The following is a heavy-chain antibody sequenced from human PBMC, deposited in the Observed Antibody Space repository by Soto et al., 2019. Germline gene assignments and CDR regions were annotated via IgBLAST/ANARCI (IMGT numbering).Heavy chain of an antibody. CDR2: LSYAGNT. CDR3: ARGVSKMSPAYNQRPPYYFDY. Sequence: SETLSLTCTVSGGSISSNTYYWGWVRQPPGKGLEWPGSLSYAGNTYYNPSLKSRVAISVDTSKNQFSLSLRSVTAADTAVFYCARGVSKMSPAYNQRPPYYFDYWGQGTLVTVSS. D-gene: IGHD1-1*01. J-gene: IGHJ4*02. V-gene: IGHV4-39*07. CDR1: GGSISSNTYY.